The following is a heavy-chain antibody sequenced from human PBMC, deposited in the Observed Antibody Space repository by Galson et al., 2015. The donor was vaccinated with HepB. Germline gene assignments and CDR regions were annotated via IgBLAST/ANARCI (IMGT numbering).Heavy chain of an antibody. CDR3: ARARTTVTNLDY. D-gene: IGHD4-17*01. J-gene: IGHJ4*02. Sequence: SLRLSCAASGFPFNNYAMHWVRQAPGKGLEWVAVLSHDGINKYYADSLKGRFTISRDISRKTLFLQMNSLRLEDTALYYCARARTTVTNLDYWGPGTLVTVSS. CDR2: LSHDGINK. CDR1: GFPFNNYA. V-gene: IGHV3-30*04.